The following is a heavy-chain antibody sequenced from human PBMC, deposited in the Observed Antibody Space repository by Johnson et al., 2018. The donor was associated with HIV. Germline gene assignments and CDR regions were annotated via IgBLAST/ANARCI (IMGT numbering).Heavy chain of an antibody. J-gene: IGHJ3*02. Sequence: VQLVESGGGVVQPGGSLRLSCAASGFIFSDSWMHWVRQAPGKGLEWVGRILSKTHGGSADYAAPVKGRFTISRDDSKNTLYLQMNSLKTEDTAVYYCTTDRPSCRYTSCYNALDIWGRGTMVTVSS. CDR1: GFIFSDSW. CDR3: TTDRPSCRYTSCYNALDI. D-gene: IGHD2-2*02. CDR2: ILSKTHGGSA. V-gene: IGHV3-15*01.